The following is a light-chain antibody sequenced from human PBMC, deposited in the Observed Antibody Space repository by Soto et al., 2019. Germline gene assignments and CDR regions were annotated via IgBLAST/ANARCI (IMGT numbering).Light chain of an antibody. CDR3: QQDGSSPGT. CDR1: QSVSDY. V-gene: IGKV3-20*01. J-gene: IGKJ1*01. CDR2: DAS. Sequence: EIVLTQSPATLSLSPGERATLSCRASQSVSDYLAWYQQKPGQAPRLLIYDASTRATGIPARFSGSGSGTDFTLTISRLEPEDFAVYYCQQDGSSPGTFGQGTKVDIK.